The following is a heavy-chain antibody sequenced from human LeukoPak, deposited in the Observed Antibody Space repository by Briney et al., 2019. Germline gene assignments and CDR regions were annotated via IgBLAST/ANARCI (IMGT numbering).Heavy chain of an antibody. Sequence: PSETLSLTCTVSGGSISSYYWSWVRQPPGKGLEWIGSIYTSGSTNYNPSLKSKGTISIDTSKTQFSLKLSSVTPADTAVYYCARDYCSSTSGYTRWFDPWGKGTPVTVSS. D-gene: IGHD2-2*02. CDR3: ARDYCSSTSGYTRWFDP. J-gene: IGHJ5*02. CDR1: GGSISSYY. CDR2: IYTSGST. V-gene: IGHV4-4*09.